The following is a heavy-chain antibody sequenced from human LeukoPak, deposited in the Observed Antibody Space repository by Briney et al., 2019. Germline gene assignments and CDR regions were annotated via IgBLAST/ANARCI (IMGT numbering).Heavy chain of an antibody. J-gene: IGHJ4*02. CDR3: ARARWLQSYFDY. V-gene: IGHV4-34*01. CDR1: GGSFSGYY. D-gene: IGHD5-24*01. Sequence: ASETLSLTCAVYGGSFSGYYWSWIRQPPGKGLEWIGEINHSGSTNYNPSLKSRVTISVDTSKNQFSLKLSSVTAADTAVYYCARARWLQSYFDYWGQGTLVTVSS. CDR2: INHSGST.